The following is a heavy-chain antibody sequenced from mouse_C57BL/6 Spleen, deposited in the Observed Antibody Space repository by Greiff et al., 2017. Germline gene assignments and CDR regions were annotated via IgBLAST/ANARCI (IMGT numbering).Heavy chain of an antibody. J-gene: IGHJ3*01. Sequence: QVQLQQPGAELVKPGASVKMSCKASGYPFTSYWITWVKQRPGQGLEWMGDIYPGSGSTNYNEKFKSKATLTVDTSSSTAYMQLSSLTSEDSAVYYCARKGYYSKSFAYWGQGTLVTVSA. CDR1: GYPFTSYW. CDR3: ARKGYYSKSFAY. D-gene: IGHD2-5*01. CDR2: IYPGSGST. V-gene: IGHV1-55*01.